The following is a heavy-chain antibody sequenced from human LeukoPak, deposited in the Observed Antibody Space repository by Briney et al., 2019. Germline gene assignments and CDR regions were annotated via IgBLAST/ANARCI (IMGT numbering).Heavy chain of an antibody. J-gene: IGHJ4*02. Sequence: GGSLGLSCAASEFTFSNYWMSWVRQAPGKGLEWVANIKKDGSERYYVDSVKDRFTISRDNAKNSLYLQMNSLRAEDTAVYYCARPLEISGKQQLVPLFDYWGQGTLVTVSS. D-gene: IGHD6-13*01. CDR1: EFTFSNYW. CDR2: IKKDGSER. V-gene: IGHV3-7*03. CDR3: ARPLEISGKQQLVPLFDY.